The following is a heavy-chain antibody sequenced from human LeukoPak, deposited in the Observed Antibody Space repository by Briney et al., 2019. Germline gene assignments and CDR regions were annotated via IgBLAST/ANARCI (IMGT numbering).Heavy chain of an antibody. CDR1: GFTFSSHA. D-gene: IGHD5-24*01. Sequence: PGGSLRLSCAASGFTFSSHAMSSVRQAPGKGLEWVSAIIGSGGSTYYADSVKGRFTISRDKPKNTLYLQRNSLRAEETAVYYCARRRRDGYNFLLGYWGQGTLVTDSS. CDR3: ARRRRDGYNFLLGY. J-gene: IGHJ4*02. CDR2: IIGSGGST. V-gene: IGHV3-23*01.